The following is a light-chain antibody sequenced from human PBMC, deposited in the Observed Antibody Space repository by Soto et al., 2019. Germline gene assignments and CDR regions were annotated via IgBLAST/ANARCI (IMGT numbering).Light chain of an antibody. CDR3: QQYNNWPSIP. J-gene: IGKJ5*01. Sequence: MTQCLFTLSATLGDRVTSTCLASQSISSWLAWYQQKPGQAPRLLIYDASNRATGIPASFSGSGSGTEFTLTISSLQSEDFAVYYCQQYNNWPSIPFGQGPLLAIK. CDR2: DAS. CDR1: QSISSW. V-gene: IGKV3D-15*01.